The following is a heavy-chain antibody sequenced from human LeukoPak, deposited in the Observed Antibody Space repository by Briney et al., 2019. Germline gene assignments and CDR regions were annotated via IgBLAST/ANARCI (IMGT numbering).Heavy chain of an antibody. J-gene: IGHJ3*02. Sequence: SETLSLACTVSGGSISSYYWSWIRQPPGKGLEWIGYIYYSGSTNYNPSLKSRVIISLDTSKNQFSLKLSSVTAADTAVYYCARRLVGATFKTFDIWGQGTMVTVSS. CDR2: IYYSGST. V-gene: IGHV4-59*08. CDR3: ARRLVGATFKTFDI. CDR1: GGSISSYY. D-gene: IGHD1-26*01.